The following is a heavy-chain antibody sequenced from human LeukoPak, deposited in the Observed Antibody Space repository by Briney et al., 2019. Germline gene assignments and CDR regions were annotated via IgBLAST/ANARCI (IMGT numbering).Heavy chain of an antibody. Sequence: SVKDSCKASGGTFSSYAISWVRQAPGQGLEWMGGIIPIFGTANYAQKFQGRVTITADKSTSTAYMELSSLRSEDTAVYYCARGDDFWSGPFDYWGQGTLVTVSS. J-gene: IGHJ4*02. V-gene: IGHV1-69*06. D-gene: IGHD3-3*01. CDR2: IIPIFGTA. CDR1: GGTFSSYA. CDR3: ARGDDFWSGPFDY.